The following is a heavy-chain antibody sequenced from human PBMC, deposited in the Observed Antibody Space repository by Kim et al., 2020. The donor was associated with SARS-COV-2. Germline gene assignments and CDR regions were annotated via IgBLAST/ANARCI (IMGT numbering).Heavy chain of an antibody. CDR1: GGSFSGYY. V-gene: IGHV4-34*01. Sequence: SETLSLTCAVYGGSFSGYYWSWIRQPPGKGLEWIGEINHSGSTNYNPSLKSRATISVDTSKNQFFLKLSSVTAGDTAVYYCARGLSITMMMNWGHGTLVT. CDR2: INHSGST. CDR3: ARGLSITMMMN. J-gene: IGHJ4*01. D-gene: IGHD3-22*01.